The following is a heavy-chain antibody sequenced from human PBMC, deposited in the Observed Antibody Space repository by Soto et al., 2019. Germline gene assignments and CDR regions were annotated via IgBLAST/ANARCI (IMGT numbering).Heavy chain of an antibody. Sequence: QVQLVQSGAEVKKPGASVKVSCKASGYTFTSYGISWVRQAPGQGLEWMGWISAYNGNTNYAQKLQGRVTMTTNTSTRTAYRALTSMRSDDTAVYSCARDGGVQARFDPWGQGTLVPVSS. D-gene: IGHD2-8*02. CDR2: ISAYNGNT. J-gene: IGHJ5*02. CDR3: ARDGGVQARFDP. V-gene: IGHV1-18*01. CDR1: GYTFTSYG.